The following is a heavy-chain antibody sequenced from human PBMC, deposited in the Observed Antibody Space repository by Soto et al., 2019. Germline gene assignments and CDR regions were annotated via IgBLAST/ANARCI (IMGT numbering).Heavy chain of an antibody. CDR1: GGSISSGGYS. Sequence: PSETLSLTCAVSGGSISSGGYSWSWIRQPPGKGLEWIGYIYHSGSTYYNPSLKSRVTISVDRSKNQFSLKLSSVTAADTAVYYCARGMGSTGYYLGEFDIWREGALVTVSS. D-gene: IGHD3-22*01. J-gene: IGHJ4*02. CDR3: ARGMGSTGYYLGEFDI. V-gene: IGHV4-30-2*01. CDR2: IYHSGST.